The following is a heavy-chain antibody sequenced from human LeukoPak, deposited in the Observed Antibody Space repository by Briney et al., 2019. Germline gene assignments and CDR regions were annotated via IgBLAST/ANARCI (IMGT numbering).Heavy chain of an antibody. D-gene: IGHD4-17*01. J-gene: IGHJ5*02. CDR3: ATVRFTLGPTTVTTGAPFDP. V-gene: IGHV1-24*01. CDR1: GYTLTELS. CDR2: FDPEDGET. Sequence: GASVKVSCKVSGYTLTELSMHWVRQAPGKGLEWMGGFDPEDGETIYAQKFQGRVTMTEDTSTDTAYMELSSLRSEDTAVYYCATVRFTLGPTTVTTGAPFDPWGQGALVTVSS.